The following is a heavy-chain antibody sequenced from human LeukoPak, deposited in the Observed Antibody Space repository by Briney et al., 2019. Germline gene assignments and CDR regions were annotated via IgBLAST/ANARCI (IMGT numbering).Heavy chain of an antibody. Sequence: SETLSLTCTVSGGSISSYYWSWIRQPPGKGLEWIGYIYYSGSTNYNPSLKSRVAISVDTSKNQFSLKLSSVTAADTAVYYCARDSSAAGYFDYWGQGTLVTVSS. CDR1: GGSISSYY. V-gene: IGHV4-59*01. D-gene: IGHD6-13*01. CDR3: ARDSSAAGYFDY. CDR2: IYYSGST. J-gene: IGHJ4*02.